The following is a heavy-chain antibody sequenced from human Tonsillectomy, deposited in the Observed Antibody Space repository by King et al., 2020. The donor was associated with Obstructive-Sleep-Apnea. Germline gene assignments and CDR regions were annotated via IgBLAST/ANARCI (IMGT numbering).Heavy chain of an antibody. Sequence: QLQESGPGLVKPSQTLSLTCTVSGGSISSGGSYWSWIRQHPGKGLEWIGYIYDSGRTYFNPSLKSRVTISVDTSKNQFSLKLSSVTAADTAVYYCARDVVVRGDYYFDHWGQGTLVIVSS. D-gene: IGHD3-10*01. CDR2: IYDSGRT. CDR1: GGSISSGGSY. CDR3: ARDVVVRGDYYFDH. V-gene: IGHV4-31*03. J-gene: IGHJ4*02.